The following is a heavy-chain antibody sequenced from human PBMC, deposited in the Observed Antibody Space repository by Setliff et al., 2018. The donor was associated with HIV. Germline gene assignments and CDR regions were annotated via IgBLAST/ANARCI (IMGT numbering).Heavy chain of an antibody. Sequence: GGSLRLSCAASGFTFTDDTMNWVRQAPGKGLELVSGISGSAGTTYYADSVKGRFPISRDKSKNTLYLQMNSLRAEDTAVYYCAKDHATSSWFTALLDYWGQGALVTVSS. D-gene: IGHD6-13*01. CDR2: ISGSAGTT. V-gene: IGHV3-23*01. CDR3: AKDHATSSWFTALLDY. J-gene: IGHJ4*02. CDR1: GFTFTDDT.